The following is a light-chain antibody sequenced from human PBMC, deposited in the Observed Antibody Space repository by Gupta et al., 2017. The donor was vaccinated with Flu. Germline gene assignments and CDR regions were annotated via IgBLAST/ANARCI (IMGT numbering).Light chain of an antibody. V-gene: IGKV1-9*01. Sequence: DIQLTQSPSFLSASVGDRVSITCRASRDISSDLAWYQQKPVEAPKLLIYAAFILQSGVPSRFIGSGSRTEFTLTISSLQPEDFATYYCQQLSNYPRTFGRGTKVEIK. CDR1: RDISSD. CDR3: QQLSNYPRT. CDR2: AAF. J-gene: IGKJ1*01.